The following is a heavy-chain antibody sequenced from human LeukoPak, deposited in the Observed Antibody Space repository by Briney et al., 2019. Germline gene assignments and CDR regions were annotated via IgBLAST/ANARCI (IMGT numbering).Heavy chain of an antibody. CDR2: IFYVGST. V-gene: IGHV4-59*11. D-gene: IGHD3-22*01. CDR3: ARDYYDSRGEAFDI. J-gene: IGHJ3*02. CDR1: GDSIGSHY. Sequence: SETLSLTCTVSGDSIGSHYWSWIRQPPGKGLEWIGYIFYVGSTNYNPSLKSRVTISADTSKNQFPLKLNSVTAADTGVYYWARDYYDSRGEAFDIWGQETMVTVPS.